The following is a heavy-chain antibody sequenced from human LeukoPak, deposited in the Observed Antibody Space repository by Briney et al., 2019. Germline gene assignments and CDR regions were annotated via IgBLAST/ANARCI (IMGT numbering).Heavy chain of an antibody. Sequence: GGSLRLSCAASGFTISSYEMNWVRQAPGKGLEWVSYISSSGSTIYYADSVKGRFTISRDNAKNSLYLQMNSLRAEDTAVYYCARVGRLAFDYWGQGTLVTVSS. D-gene: IGHD2-15*01. CDR1: GFTISSYE. CDR3: ARVGRLAFDY. V-gene: IGHV3-48*03. CDR2: ISSSGSTI. J-gene: IGHJ4*02.